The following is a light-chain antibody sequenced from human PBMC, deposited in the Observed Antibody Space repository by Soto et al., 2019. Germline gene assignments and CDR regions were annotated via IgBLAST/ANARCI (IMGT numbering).Light chain of an antibody. V-gene: IGKV3-15*01. CDR2: AAS. CDR1: QSVSTD. Sequence: IVMTQSPAILSVSPGERVTLSCRASQSVSTDLAWYQQKPGQAPRILIYAASNKATGIPDRFSGSGAGTDFTLAISGLQPEDVAVYYCPQLIGWPPIFTFGQATKLESK. CDR3: PQLIGWPPIFT. J-gene: IGKJ2*01.